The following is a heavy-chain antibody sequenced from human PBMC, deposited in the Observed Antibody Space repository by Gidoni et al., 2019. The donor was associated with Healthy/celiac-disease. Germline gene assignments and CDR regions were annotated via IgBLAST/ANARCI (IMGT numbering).Heavy chain of an antibody. Sequence: EVQLGESGGGVVKPGGSLRLSCAASGVTFSSYSMNVVRPAPGKGLAWVSSISSSSSYIYYADSVKGRFTISRDNAKNSLYLQMNSLRAEDTAVYYCATSGGDSSGYYIDYWGQGTLVTVSS. CDR1: GVTFSSYS. J-gene: IGHJ4*02. D-gene: IGHD3-22*01. V-gene: IGHV3-21*01. CDR2: ISSSSSYI. CDR3: ATSGGDSSGYYIDY.